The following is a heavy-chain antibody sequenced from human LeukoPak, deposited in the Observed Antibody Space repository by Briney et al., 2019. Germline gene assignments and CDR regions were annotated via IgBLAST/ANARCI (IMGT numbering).Heavy chain of an antibody. CDR3: ARSNPNRNALDL. Sequence: PGGPLRPSCAASGFTLNSYLMSWVRQATGRGLEWVANIKKDGSEESYLDSVKGRFTVSRDNAKNSLFLQMNSLRGEDTAVYYCARSNPNRNALDLWGQGTMVTISS. V-gene: IGHV3-7*01. CDR2: IKKDGSEE. D-gene: IGHD1-14*01. J-gene: IGHJ3*01. CDR1: GFTLNSYL.